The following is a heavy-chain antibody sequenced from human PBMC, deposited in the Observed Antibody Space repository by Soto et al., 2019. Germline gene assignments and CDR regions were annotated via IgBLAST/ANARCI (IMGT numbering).Heavy chain of an antibody. CDR2: ISANGST. CDR3: TKDAPGSGWLSDY. CDR1: GCTFTNYA. D-gene: IGHD3-22*01. J-gene: IGHJ4*02. V-gene: IGHV3-23*02. Sequence: GGTLRLSCAASGCTFTNYAMSWVRQVAGKGLEWVSTISANGSTSYEDFLRGRFTISIDNSKNKLYLQLNSLTVADTAIYYCTKDAPGSGWLSDYWGQGTLVTVSS.